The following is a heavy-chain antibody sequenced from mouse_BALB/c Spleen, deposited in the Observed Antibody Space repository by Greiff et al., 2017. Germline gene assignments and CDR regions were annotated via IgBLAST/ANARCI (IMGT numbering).Heavy chain of an antibody. CDR2: ISSGSSTI. CDR1: GFTFSSFG. J-gene: IGHJ2*01. CDR3: ARNKYGNYIDY. Sequence: DVKLVESGGGLVQPGGSRKLSCAASGFTFSSFGMHWVRQAPEKGLEWVAYISSGSSTIYYADTVKGRFTISRDNPKNTLFLQMTSLRSEDTAMYYCARNKYGNYIDYWGQGTTLTVSS. D-gene: IGHD2-10*02. V-gene: IGHV5-17*02.